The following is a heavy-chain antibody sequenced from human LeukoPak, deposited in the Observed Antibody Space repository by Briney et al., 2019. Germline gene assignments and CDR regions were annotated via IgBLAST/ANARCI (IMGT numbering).Heavy chain of an antibody. CDR2: IVVGSGNT. Sequence: SVTVSCKTSGFTFISSAVQWVRHARGQRLEWIGWIVVGSGNTNYAQKFQERVTITRDMSTSTAYMELSSLRSEDTAVYYCAADPSYSSGYRYYFDYWGQGTLVTVSS. J-gene: IGHJ4*02. CDR3: AADPSYSSGYRYYFDY. V-gene: IGHV1-58*01. CDR1: GFTFISSA. D-gene: IGHD3-22*01.